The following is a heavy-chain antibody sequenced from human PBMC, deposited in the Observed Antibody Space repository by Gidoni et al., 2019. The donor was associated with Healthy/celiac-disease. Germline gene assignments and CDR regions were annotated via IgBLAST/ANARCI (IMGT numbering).Heavy chain of an antibody. CDR2: IGTAGDP. D-gene: IGHD4-17*01. Sequence: EVQLVESGGGLVQPGGSLRLSCSASGFPFSSYDMHWVRQATGKGLEWVSAIGTAGDPYYPGSVKGRFTISRENAKNSLYLQMNSLRAGDTAVYYCAREDYGGNSGDRYFDLWGRGTLVTVSS. CDR1: GFPFSSYD. V-gene: IGHV3-13*05. J-gene: IGHJ2*01. CDR3: AREDYGGNSGDRYFDL.